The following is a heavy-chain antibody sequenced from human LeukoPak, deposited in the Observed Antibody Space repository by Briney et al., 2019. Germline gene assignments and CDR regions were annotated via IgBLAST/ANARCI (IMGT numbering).Heavy chain of an antibody. CDR2: VNPNSGGT. Sequence: ASVKVSCEASGYTFTGYYMHWVRQAPGQGLEWVGWVNPNSGGTYYAQKFQGRVTMTRDTSISTAYMELRRLRSDDTAVYYCARDGHPYNWNDFDYWGQGTLVTVSS. J-gene: IGHJ4*02. V-gene: IGHV1-2*02. D-gene: IGHD1-1*01. CDR3: ARDGHPYNWNDFDY. CDR1: GYTFTGYY.